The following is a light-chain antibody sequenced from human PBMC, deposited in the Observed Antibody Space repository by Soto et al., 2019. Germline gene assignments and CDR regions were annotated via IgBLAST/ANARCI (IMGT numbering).Light chain of an antibody. CDR2: GAS. Sequence: EVVVTQSPGTLSLSPRERATLSCRASQSVTSDYLAWYQQKPGQSPRLLMSGASRRATGVPDRFSGSGSGTDFTLTISRLEPEDFAVYYCQHYGHALWAFGQGTKVEIK. V-gene: IGKV3-20*01. CDR3: QHYGHALWA. J-gene: IGKJ1*01. CDR1: QSVTSDY.